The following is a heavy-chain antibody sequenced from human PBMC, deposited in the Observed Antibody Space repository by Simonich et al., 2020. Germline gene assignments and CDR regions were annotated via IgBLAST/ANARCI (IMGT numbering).Heavy chain of an antibody. CDR3: ARHAGFAFDI. CDR1: GGSISSSSYY. J-gene: IGHJ3*02. Sequence: QLQLQESGPGLVKPSETLSLTCTVSGGSISSSSYYWGWIRQPPGKGLEWIRSIYYSGSTYYNPSLKIRVTISVDTSKNQFSLKLSSVTAADTAVYYCARHAGFAFDIWGQGTMVTVSS. V-gene: IGHV4-39*01. D-gene: IGHD6-13*01. CDR2: IYYSGST.